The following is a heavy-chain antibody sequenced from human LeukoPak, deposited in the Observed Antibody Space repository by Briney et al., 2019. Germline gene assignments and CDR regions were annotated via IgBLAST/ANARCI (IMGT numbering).Heavy chain of an antibody. CDR2: IYYSGST. CDR3: ARRLEGAAVAGWNAFDI. J-gene: IGHJ3*02. Sequence: SETLSLTCTVSGGSISSYYWSWIRQPPGKGLEWIGYIYYSGSTNYNPSLKSRVTIPVDTSKNQFSLKLSSVTAADTAVYYCARRLEGAAVAGWNAFDIWGQGTMVTVSS. D-gene: IGHD6-19*01. V-gene: IGHV4-59*01. CDR1: GGSISSYY.